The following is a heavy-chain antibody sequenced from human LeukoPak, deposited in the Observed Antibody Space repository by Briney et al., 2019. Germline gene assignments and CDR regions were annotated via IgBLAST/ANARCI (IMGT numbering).Heavy chain of an antibody. V-gene: IGHV4-38-2*02. CDR1: GCSFRGDYY. Sequence: SETLSLTCTVSGCSFRGDYYWAWIRQPPGKGLEWIGSIYSGGRIYYNPSLKSRVIISIDTSNNDLSLKVTSVTAADTAGYYCARAPWAYGNYVHAFDIWGQGTMVTVSS. J-gene: IGHJ3*02. CDR2: IYSGGRI. CDR3: ARAPWAYGNYVHAFDI. D-gene: IGHD4-11*01.